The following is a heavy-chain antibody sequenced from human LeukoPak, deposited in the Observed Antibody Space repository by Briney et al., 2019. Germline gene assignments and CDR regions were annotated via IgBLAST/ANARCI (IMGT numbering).Heavy chain of an antibody. D-gene: IGHD1-26*01. CDR2: FDPEDGET. V-gene: IGHV1-24*01. CDR1: GYTLTELS. Sequence: ASVKVSCKVSGYTLTELSMHWVRQAPGKGLEWMGGFDPEDGETIYAQNFQGRVTMTEDTSTDTAYMELSSLRSEDTAVYYCATGKWELLRGGGDGFDYWGQGTLVTVSS. J-gene: IGHJ4*02. CDR3: ATGKWELLRGGGDGFDY.